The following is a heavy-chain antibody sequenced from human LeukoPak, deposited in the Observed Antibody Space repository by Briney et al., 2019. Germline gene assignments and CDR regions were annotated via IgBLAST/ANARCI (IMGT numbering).Heavy chain of an antibody. CDR1: GFTVSSNY. CDR3: ARDFWSGYLPHY. Sequence: PGGSLRLSCAASGFTVSSNYMSWVRQAPGRGLEWVSVIYSGGSTYYADSVKGRFTISRDNSKNTLYLQMNSLRAEDTAVYYCARDFWSGYLPHYWGQGTLVTVSS. CDR2: IYSGGST. V-gene: IGHV3-53*01. J-gene: IGHJ4*02. D-gene: IGHD3-3*01.